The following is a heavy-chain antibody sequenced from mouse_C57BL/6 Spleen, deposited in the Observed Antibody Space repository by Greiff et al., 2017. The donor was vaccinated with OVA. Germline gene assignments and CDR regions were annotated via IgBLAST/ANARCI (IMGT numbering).Heavy chain of an antibody. CDR2: INPSTGGT. CDR3: ARSEGYYYAMDY. V-gene: IGHV1-42*01. CDR1: GYSFTGYY. J-gene: IGHJ4*01. Sequence: EVQLQQSGPELVKPGASVKISCKASGYSFTGYYMNWVKQSPEKSLEWIGEINPSTGGTTYNQKFKAKATLTVDKSSSTAYMQLKSLTSEDSAVYYCARSEGYYYAMDYWGQGTSVTVSS.